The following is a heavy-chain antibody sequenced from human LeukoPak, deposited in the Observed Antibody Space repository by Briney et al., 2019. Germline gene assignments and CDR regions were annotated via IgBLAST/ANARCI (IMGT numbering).Heavy chain of an antibody. Sequence: QPGGSLRLSCAASGFTFSSYEMNWVRQAPGKGLEWVSYISSSGSTIYYADSVKGRFTISRDNAKNSLYLQMNSLRAEDTAVYYCAKARRICVGYCSSTSCCNYYYYMDVWGKGTTVTVSS. J-gene: IGHJ6*03. CDR2: ISSSGSTI. CDR1: GFTFSSYE. CDR3: AKARRICVGYCSSTSCCNYYYYMDV. V-gene: IGHV3-48*03. D-gene: IGHD2-2*01.